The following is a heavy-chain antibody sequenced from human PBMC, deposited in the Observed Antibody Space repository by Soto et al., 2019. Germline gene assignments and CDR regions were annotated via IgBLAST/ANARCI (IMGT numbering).Heavy chain of an antibody. Sequence: EVQLVESGGGLVQPGRSLRLSCAASGFTFDDYAMHWVRQAPGKGLEWVSGISWNSGSIGYADSVKGRFTISRDNAKNSLYLQMNSLRAEDTALYYCAKALFTEPTGYFDYWGQGTLVTVSS. CDR3: AKALFTEPTGYFDY. J-gene: IGHJ4*02. V-gene: IGHV3-9*01. CDR1: GFTFDDYA. CDR2: ISWNSGSI. D-gene: IGHD1-26*01.